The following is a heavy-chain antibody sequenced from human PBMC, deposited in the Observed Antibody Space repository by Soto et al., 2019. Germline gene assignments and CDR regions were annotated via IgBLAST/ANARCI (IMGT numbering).Heavy chain of an antibody. CDR2: IIPIFGTT. J-gene: IGHJ5*02. D-gene: IGHD6-6*01. Sequence: QVQLVQSGAEVKKPGSSVKVSCKASGGTFNSYAINWVRQAPGQGLEWMGGIIPIFGTTSYAQKFQGRVTITADESTNTAYMELSSLRSEDTAVYYCARVSDRYALVGWFDPWGQGTLVTVSS. CDR3: ARVSDRYALVGWFDP. V-gene: IGHV1-69*12. CDR1: GGTFNSYA.